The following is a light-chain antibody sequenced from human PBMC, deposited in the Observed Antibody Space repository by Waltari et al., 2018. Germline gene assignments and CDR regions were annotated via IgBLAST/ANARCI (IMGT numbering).Light chain of an antibody. J-gene: IGLJ2*01. Sequence: QSALTQPASVSGSPGQSITISCTGTSSDIGGYNSASWYQHHPGKAPKLRIYEVRHRPSGVSDRFSGSKSGKTASLTISGIQAGDEAVYYCSSYTSLTTLVFGGGTKLTVL. CDR3: SSYTSLTTLV. CDR1: SSDIGGYNS. V-gene: IGLV2-14*01. CDR2: EVR.